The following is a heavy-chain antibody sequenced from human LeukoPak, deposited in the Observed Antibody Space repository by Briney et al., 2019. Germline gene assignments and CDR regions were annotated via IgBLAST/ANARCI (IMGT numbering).Heavy chain of an antibody. CDR3: ARRVRGYGGTLFDY. Sequence: SETLSLTCAVYGGSFSGYCWSWIRQPPGKGLEWIGEINHSGSTNYNPSLKSRVTISVDTSKNQFSLKLSSVTAADTAVYYCARRVRGYGGTLFDYWGQGTLVTVSS. CDR1: GGSFSGYC. V-gene: IGHV4-34*01. CDR2: INHSGST. D-gene: IGHD3-10*01. J-gene: IGHJ4*02.